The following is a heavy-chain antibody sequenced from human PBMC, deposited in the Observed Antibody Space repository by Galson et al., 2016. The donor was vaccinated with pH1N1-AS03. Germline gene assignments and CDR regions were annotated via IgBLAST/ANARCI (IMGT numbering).Heavy chain of an antibody. J-gene: IGHJ3*02. Sequence: SVKVSCKASGDTFTKSAINWVRQAPGQGLQWLGGIIPIPILGSTHYAPEFQDRVTISADSSTHTVYLQMSHLRSEDTATYYCSRGVMRPVCGTDGYSGQAFEIWGQGTVVSVSS. V-gene: IGHV1-69*13. D-gene: IGHD2-21*02. CDR3: SRGVMRPVCGTDGYSGQAFEI. CDR1: GDTFTKSA. CDR2: IIPIPILGST.